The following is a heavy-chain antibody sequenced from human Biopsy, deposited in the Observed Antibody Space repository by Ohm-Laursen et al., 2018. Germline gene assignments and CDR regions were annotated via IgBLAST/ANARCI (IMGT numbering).Heavy chain of an antibody. D-gene: IGHD2-2*01. Sequence: SLRLSCTAPGFNFGNYGMHWVRQAPGKGLEWVAVIWHDGRNKQYADSVKGRVTISRDNSKSTLFLQMDSLRVDDTAVYHCARESALKWYQSLSYFNGMDVWGQGTTVTVSS. CDR3: ARESALKWYQSLSYFNGMDV. J-gene: IGHJ6*02. CDR1: GFNFGNYG. CDR2: IWHDGRNK. V-gene: IGHV3-33*01.